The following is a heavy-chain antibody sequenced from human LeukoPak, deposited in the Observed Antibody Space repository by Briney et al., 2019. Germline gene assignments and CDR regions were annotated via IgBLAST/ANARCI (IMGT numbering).Heavy chain of an antibody. CDR1: GGSISSSSYY. CDR3: ARHALWSGYYDWFDP. D-gene: IGHD3-3*01. V-gene: IGHV4-39*07. J-gene: IGHJ5*02. CDR2: IYYSGST. Sequence: SETLSLTCTVSGGSISSSSYYWGWIRQPPGKGLERIGSIYYSGSTYYNPSLKSRVTISVDTSKNQFSLRLSSVTAADTAVYYCARHALWSGYYDWFDPWGQGTLVTVSS.